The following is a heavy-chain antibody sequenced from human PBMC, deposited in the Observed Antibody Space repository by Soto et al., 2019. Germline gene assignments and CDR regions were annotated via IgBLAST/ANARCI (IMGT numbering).Heavy chain of an antibody. V-gene: IGHV3-33*01. Sequence: PGGSLRLSCAASGFTFSSYGMHWVRQAPGKGLEWVAVIWYDGSNKYYADSVKGRFTISRDNSKNTLYLQMNSLRAEDTAVYYCVRGWLLEGYYYGTDVWGQGTTVTVSS. CDR3: VRGWLLEGYYYGTDV. J-gene: IGHJ6*02. D-gene: IGHD3-22*01. CDR1: GFTFSSYG. CDR2: IWYDGSNK.